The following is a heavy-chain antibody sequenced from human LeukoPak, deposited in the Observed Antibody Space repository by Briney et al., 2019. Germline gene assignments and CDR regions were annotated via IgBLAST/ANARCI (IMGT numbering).Heavy chain of an antibody. CDR1: GYTFTGYY. V-gene: IGHV1-2*02. J-gene: IGHJ5*02. CDR3: ARDIAVAGTIWFDP. D-gene: IGHD6-19*01. CDR2: VNPNSGGT. Sequence: ASVKVSCKASGYTFTGYYMHWVRQAPGQGLEWMGWVNPNSGGTNYAQKFQGRVTMTRDTSISTAYMELGRLRSDDTAVYYCARDIAVAGTIWFDPWGQGTLVTVSS.